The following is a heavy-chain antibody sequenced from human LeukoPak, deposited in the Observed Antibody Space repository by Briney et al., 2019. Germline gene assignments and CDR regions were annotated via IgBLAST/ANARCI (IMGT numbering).Heavy chain of an antibody. CDR2: IYHSGST. V-gene: IGHV4-30-2*01. CDR3: ARLRPRGDDAFDI. J-gene: IGHJ3*02. Sequence: PSQTLSLTCTVSGGSISSGGYYWSWIRQPPGKGLEWIGYIYHSGSTYYNPSLKSRVTISVDRSKNQFSLKLSSVTAADTAVYYCARLRPRGDDAFDIWGQGTMVTVSS. CDR1: GGSISSGGYY. D-gene: IGHD3-16*01.